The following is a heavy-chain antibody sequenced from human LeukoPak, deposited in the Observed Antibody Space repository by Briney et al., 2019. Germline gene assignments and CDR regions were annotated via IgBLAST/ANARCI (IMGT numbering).Heavy chain of an antibody. CDR1: GFIFDDYA. CDR3: AKDVVVVAANGGTFDY. J-gene: IGHJ4*02. Sequence: GGSLRLSCAASGFIFDDYAMSWVRQAPGKGLEWVSAISGSGGSTYYADSVKGRFTISRDNSKNTLYLQMNSLRAGDTAVYYCAKDVVVVAANGGTFDYWGQGTLVTVSS. CDR2: ISGSGGST. V-gene: IGHV3-23*01. D-gene: IGHD2-15*01.